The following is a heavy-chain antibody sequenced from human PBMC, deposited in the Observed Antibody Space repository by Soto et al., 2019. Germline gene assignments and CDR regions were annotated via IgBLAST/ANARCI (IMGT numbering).Heavy chain of an antibody. CDR1: GFTFSSYG. J-gene: IGHJ6*02. CDR2: IWYDGSNK. D-gene: IGHD3-3*01. V-gene: IGHV3-33*01. Sequence: PGGTLRLSCAASGFTFSSYGMHWVRQAPGKGLEWVAVIWYDGSNKYYADSVKGRFTISRDNSKNTLYLQMNSLRAEDTAVYYCARGYDFWSGPSKKYYYYGMDVWGQGTTVTVSS. CDR3: ARGYDFWSGPSKKYYYYGMDV.